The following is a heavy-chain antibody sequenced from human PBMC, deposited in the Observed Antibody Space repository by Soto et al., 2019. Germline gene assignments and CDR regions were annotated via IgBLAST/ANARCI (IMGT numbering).Heavy chain of an antibody. Sequence: QVQLVESGGGVVQPGRSLRLSCAASGFTFSSYGMHWVRQAPGKGLEWVAVISYDGSNKYYADSVKGRFTICRDNSKNTLYLQMNSLRAEDTAVYYCAKENYDFWSGYYTGFDYWGQGTLVTVSS. J-gene: IGHJ4*02. CDR3: AKENYDFWSGYYTGFDY. V-gene: IGHV3-30*18. D-gene: IGHD3-3*01. CDR1: GFTFSSYG. CDR2: ISYDGSNK.